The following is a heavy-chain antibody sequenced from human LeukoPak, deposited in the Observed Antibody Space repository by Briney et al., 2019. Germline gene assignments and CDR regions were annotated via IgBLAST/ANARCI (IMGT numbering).Heavy chain of an antibody. CDR3: ARVRTAMDKPFDY. CDR1: GYTFTGYY. J-gene: IGHJ4*02. D-gene: IGHD5-18*01. V-gene: IGHV1-2*02. CDR2: INPNSGGT. Sequence: ASVKVSCKASGYTFTGYYMHWVRQAPGQGLEWMGWINPNSGGTNYAQKFQGRVTMTRNTSISTAYMELSSLRSEDTAVYYCARVRTAMDKPFDYWGQGTLVTVSS.